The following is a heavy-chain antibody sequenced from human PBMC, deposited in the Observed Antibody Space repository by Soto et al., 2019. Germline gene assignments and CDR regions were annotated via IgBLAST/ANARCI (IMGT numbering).Heavy chain of an antibody. CDR1: GFTFSNAW. D-gene: IGHD6-19*01. J-gene: IGHJ4*02. CDR3: TTAAYSSEDY. CDR2: IKSKTDGGTT. V-gene: IGHV3-15*01. Sequence: EVQLVESGGGLVKPGGSLRLSCAASGFTFSNAWMSWVRQAPGKGLEWVGLIKSKTDGGTTDYAAPVKGRFTISRDDSKNTLYLQMNSLKTEDTAVYYCTTAAYSSEDYWGQGTLVTVSS.